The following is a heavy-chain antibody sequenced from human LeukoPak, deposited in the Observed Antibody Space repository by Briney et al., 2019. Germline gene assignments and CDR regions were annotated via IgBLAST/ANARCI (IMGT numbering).Heavy chain of an antibody. D-gene: IGHD1-1*01. V-gene: IGHV3-7*01. CDR3: TRDGHNGNDFDY. J-gene: IGHJ4*02. Sequence: PGGSLRLSCAASGFTFSNNYLTWVRQAPGKGLEWVANINQDGSLEKYVDSVKGRFTISRDNAENSVYLQMNSLRAEDTAVYYCTRDGHNGNDFDYWGQGTLVTVSS. CDR2: INQDGSLE. CDR1: GFTFSNNY.